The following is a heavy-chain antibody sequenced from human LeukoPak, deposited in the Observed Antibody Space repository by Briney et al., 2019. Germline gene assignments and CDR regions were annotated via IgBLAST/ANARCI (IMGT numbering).Heavy chain of an antibody. CDR2: INHSGST. V-gene: IGHV4-34*01. CDR3: ARDLPYYDILTGYFRDNAFDI. CDR1: GGSFSGYY. Sequence: SETLSLTCAVYGGSFSGYYWSWIRQPPGKGLEWIGEINHSGSTNYNPSLKSRVIISVDTSKNQFSLKLSSVTAADTAVYYCARDLPYYDILTGYFRDNAFDIWGQGTMVTVSS. D-gene: IGHD3-9*01. J-gene: IGHJ3*02.